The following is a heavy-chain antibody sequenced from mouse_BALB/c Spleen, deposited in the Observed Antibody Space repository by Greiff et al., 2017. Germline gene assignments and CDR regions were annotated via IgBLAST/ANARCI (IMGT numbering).Heavy chain of an antibody. CDR3: TRSGGNSDY. J-gene: IGHJ2*01. CDR2: IYPSDSYT. V-gene: IGHV1-69*02. Sequence: QVQLQQPGAELVRPGASVKLSCKASGYTFTSYWINWVKQRPGQGLEWIGNIYPSDSYTNYNQKFKDKATLTVDKSSSTAYMQLSSPTSEDSAVYYCTRSGGNSDYWGQGTTLTVSS. D-gene: IGHD2-1*01. CDR1: GYTFTSYW.